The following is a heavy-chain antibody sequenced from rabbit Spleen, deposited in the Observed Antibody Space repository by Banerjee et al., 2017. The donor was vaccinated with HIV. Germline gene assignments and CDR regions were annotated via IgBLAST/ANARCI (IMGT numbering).Heavy chain of an antibody. V-gene: IGHV1S45*01. J-gene: IGHJ4*01. CDR2: IYTGSSGST. CDR3: ARGGYYGGYGYKL. Sequence: QEQLEESGGGLVQPEGSLALTCTASGLDFSSSYYMCWVRQAPGKGLEWIACIYTGSSGSTYYASWAKGRFTISKTSSTTVTLQMTSLTAADTATYFCARGGYYGGYGYKLWGPGTLVTVS. D-gene: IGHD6-1*01. CDR1: GLDFSSSYY.